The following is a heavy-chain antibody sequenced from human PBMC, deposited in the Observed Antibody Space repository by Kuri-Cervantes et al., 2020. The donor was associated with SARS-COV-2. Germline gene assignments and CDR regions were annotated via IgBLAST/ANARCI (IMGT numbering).Heavy chain of an antibody. V-gene: IGHV1-46*01. CDR2: INPSGGST. CDR3: TTDHIDP. CDR1: GGTSSTFD. Sequence: ASVKVSCKASGGTSSTFDISWVRQAPGQGLEWMGIINPSGGSTSYAQKFQGRVTMTRDTSTSTVYMELNSLKTEDTAVYYCTTDHIDPWGQGTLVTVSS. J-gene: IGHJ5*02.